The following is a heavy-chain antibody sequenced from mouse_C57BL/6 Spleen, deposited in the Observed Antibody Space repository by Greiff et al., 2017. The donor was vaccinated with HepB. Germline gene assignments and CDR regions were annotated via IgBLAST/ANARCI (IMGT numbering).Heavy chain of an antibody. CDR3: TRPYSNYEGGAIDD. D-gene: IGHD2-5*01. J-gene: IGHJ4*01. Sequence: VQLQQPGAELVKPGASVKMSCKASGYTFTSYWITWVKQRPGQGLEWIGDIYPGSGSTNYNEKFKSKATLTVDTSSSTAYMQLSSLTSEDADVYFCTRPYSNYEGGAIDDWGQGTSVTVSS. V-gene: IGHV1-55*01. CDR1: GYTFTSYW. CDR2: IYPGSGST.